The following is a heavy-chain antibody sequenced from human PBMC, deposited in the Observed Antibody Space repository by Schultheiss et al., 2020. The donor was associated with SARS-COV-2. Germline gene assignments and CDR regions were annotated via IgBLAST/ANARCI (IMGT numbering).Heavy chain of an antibody. CDR3: ARGRAYDSSGTYYYYGMDV. CDR1: GGSFSGYY. CDR2: IYYSGST. D-gene: IGHD3-22*01. V-gene: IGHV4-34*09. J-gene: IGHJ6*02. Sequence: SETLSLTCAVYGGSFSGYYWSWIRQPAGKGLEWIGSIYYSGSTYYNPSLKSRVTISVDTSKNQFSLKLSSVTAADTAVYYCARGRAYDSSGTYYYYGMDVWGQGTTVTVSS.